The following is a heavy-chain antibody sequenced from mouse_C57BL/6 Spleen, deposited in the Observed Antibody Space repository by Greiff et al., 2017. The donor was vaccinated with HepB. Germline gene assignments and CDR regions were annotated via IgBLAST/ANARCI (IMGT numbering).Heavy chain of an antibody. Sequence: DVKLVESGGGLVKPGGSLKLSCAASGFTFSDYGMHWVRQAPEKGLEWVAYISSGSSTIYYADTVKGRFTISRDNAKNTLFLQMTSLRSEDTAMYYCARDGSGTFDYWGQGTTLTVSS. J-gene: IGHJ2*01. CDR3: ARDGSGTFDY. D-gene: IGHD1-1*01. CDR2: ISSGSSTI. CDR1: GFTFSDYG. V-gene: IGHV5-17*01.